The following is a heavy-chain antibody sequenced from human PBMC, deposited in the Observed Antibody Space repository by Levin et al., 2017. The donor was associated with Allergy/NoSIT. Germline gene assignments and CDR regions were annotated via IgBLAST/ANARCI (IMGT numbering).Heavy chain of an antibody. Sequence: GGSLRLSCAASGFTFSSYGMHWVRQAPGKGLEWVALISYDGSNKYYADSVKGRFTISRDNSENTLDLQMSSLRAEDTAVYYCAIEIIVAAYYGMDVWGQGTTVTVSS. CDR1: GFTFSSYG. V-gene: IGHV3-30*03. D-gene: IGHD1-26*01. J-gene: IGHJ6*02. CDR3: AIEIIVAAYYGMDV. CDR2: ISYDGSNK.